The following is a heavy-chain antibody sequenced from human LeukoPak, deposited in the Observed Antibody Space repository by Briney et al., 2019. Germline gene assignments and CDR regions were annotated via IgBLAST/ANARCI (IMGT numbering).Heavy chain of an antibody. Sequence: GASVKVSCKASGYTFTGYYMHWVRQAPGQGLEWMGWINPNSGGTNYAQKFQGRVTMTRDTSISTAYMELSRLRSDDTAVYYCARSPSMATINFDYWGQGTLVTVSS. J-gene: IGHJ4*02. CDR3: ARSPSMATINFDY. D-gene: IGHD5-24*01. CDR1: GYTFTGYY. CDR2: INPNSGGT. V-gene: IGHV1-2*02.